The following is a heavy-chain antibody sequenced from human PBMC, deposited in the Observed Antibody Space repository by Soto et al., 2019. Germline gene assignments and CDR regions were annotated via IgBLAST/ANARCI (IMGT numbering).Heavy chain of an antibody. V-gene: IGHV1-69*06. J-gene: IGHJ6*02. CDR2: IIPIFGKA. Sequence: WKASGVGIGSYSRCWVRQAPGQGLEWMGGIIPIFGKANNEQKFQGRVTITADKSTTTAYLELSSLRSEDTGVHHCASYRGMDVWGQGTTVSLSS. CDR3: ASYRGMDV. CDR1: GVGIGSYS.